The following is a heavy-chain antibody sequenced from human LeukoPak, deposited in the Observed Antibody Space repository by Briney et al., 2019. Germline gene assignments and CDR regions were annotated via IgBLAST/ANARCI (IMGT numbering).Heavy chain of an antibody. CDR2: IRYDGSNK. CDR3: ANPPYYYDSSGRREGY. J-gene: IGHJ4*02. CDR1: GFIFSRYG. V-gene: IGHV3-30*02. D-gene: IGHD3-22*01. Sequence: PGGSLRLSCAAPGFIFSRYGMHWVRQAPGKGLEWVAFIRYDGSNKYNADSVKGRLTISRDNSKNTLYLQMNSLRAEDTAVYYCANPPYYYDSSGRREGYWGQGTLVTVSS.